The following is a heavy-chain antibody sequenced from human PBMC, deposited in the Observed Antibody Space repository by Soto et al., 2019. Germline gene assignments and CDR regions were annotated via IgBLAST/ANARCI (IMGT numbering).Heavy chain of an antibody. J-gene: IGHJ4*02. V-gene: IGHV3-30*18. Sequence: QVQLVESGGGVVQPGRSLRLSCAAAGFTFSIYGMHWVRQAPGKGLEWVSAISFDGKNQDYVDSVKGRFTISRDNSKNMLYLQMNSLRDEDTAGYYCANFGRVWWGYTYGHLDSWGQGTLVTVSS. D-gene: IGHD5-18*01. CDR1: GFTFSIYG. CDR3: ANFGRVWWGYTYGHLDS. CDR2: ISFDGKNQ.